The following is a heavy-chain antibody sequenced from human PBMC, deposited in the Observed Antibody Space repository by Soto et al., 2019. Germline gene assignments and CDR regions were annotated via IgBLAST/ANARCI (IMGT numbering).Heavy chain of an antibody. CDR1: GGSITSSGYY. CDR2: TSNSGST. D-gene: IGHD2-2*01. J-gene: IGHJ4*02. V-gene: IGHV4-31*03. Sequence: QVQLQESGPGLVKPSQTLSLTCTVSGGSITSSGYYWSWIRQHPGEGLEWIGFTSNSGSTSYNPALKRRVTISVDASSNQSSLNLKSVTAAATTVYYCARGGGSTRVDYWGQGTLVTVSP. CDR3: ARGGGSTRVDY.